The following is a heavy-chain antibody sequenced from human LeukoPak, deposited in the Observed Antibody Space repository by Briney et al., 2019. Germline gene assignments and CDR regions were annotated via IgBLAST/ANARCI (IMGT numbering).Heavy chain of an antibody. D-gene: IGHD1-1*01. V-gene: IGHV3-30-3*01. CDR1: GFTFSSYA. CDR3: GRELERRQNWFDP. Sequence: PGRSLRLCCAASGFTFSSYAMHWVRQAPGKGLEWVAVISYDGSNKYYADSVKGRFTISRDNSKNTLYLQMSSLRAEDTAVYYCGRELERRQNWFDPWGQGTLVTVSS. J-gene: IGHJ5*02. CDR2: ISYDGSNK.